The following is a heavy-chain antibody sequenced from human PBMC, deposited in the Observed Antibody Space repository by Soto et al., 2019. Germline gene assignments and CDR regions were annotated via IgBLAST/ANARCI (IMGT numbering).Heavy chain of an antibody. CDR2: IYSGGST. V-gene: IGHV3-53*01. D-gene: IGHD6-6*01. CDR3: ARVRNRGSSSSEGYFDY. Sequence: QPGGCLRLSCAASGFTVSSNYMSWVRQAPGKRLEWVSVIYSGGSTYYADSVKGRFTISRDNSKNTLYLQINSLRAKDTAVYYCARVRNRGSSSSEGYFDYWGQGLLVTVSS. J-gene: IGHJ4*03. CDR1: GFTVSSNY.